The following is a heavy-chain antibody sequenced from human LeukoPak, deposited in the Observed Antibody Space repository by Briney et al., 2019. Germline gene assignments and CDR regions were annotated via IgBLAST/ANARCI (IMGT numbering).Heavy chain of an antibody. V-gene: IGHV4-4*02. CDR2: IYHSGTT. D-gene: IGHD6-25*01. Sequence: PSETLSLTCAVSGGSVSTSNWWSWVRQPPQKGLEWIGEIYHSGTTHYNPSLKSRVTISVDTSKSQFSLKLRFVTAADTAVYYCARTYSSGAFDIWGQGTMVTVSS. J-gene: IGHJ3*02. CDR1: GGSVSTSNW. CDR3: ARTYSSGAFDI.